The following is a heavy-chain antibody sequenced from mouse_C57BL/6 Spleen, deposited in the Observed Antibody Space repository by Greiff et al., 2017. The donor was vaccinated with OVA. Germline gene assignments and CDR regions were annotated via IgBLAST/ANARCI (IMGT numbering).Heavy chain of an antibody. J-gene: IGHJ3*01. V-gene: IGHV1-19*01. CDR1: GYTFTDYY. CDR3: ARSRGLDDGHGGFAY. D-gene: IGHD2-3*01. Sequence: EVQLQESGPVLVKPGASVKMSCKASGYTFTDYYMNWVKQSHGKSLEWIGVINPYNGGTSYNQKFKGKATLTVDKSSSTAYMELNSLTSEDSAVYYCARSRGLDDGHGGFAYWGQGTLVTVSA. CDR2: INPYNGGT.